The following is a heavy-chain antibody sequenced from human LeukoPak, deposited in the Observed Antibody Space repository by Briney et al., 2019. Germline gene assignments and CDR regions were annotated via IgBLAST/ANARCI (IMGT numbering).Heavy chain of an antibody. J-gene: IGHJ4*02. CDR2: ISYDGSNK. Sequence: GGSLRLSCAASGFTFSSYAMYWVRQAPGKGLEWVAVISYDGSNKYYADSVKGRFTISRDNAKNSLYLQMNSLRAEDTAVYYCARAAGITMIVHWGQGTLVTVSS. V-gene: IGHV3-30*04. CDR1: GFTFSSYA. D-gene: IGHD3-22*01. CDR3: ARAAGITMIVH.